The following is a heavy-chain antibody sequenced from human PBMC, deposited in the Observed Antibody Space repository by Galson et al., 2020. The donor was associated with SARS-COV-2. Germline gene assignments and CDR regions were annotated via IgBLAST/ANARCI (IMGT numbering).Heavy chain of an antibody. Sequence: GESLKLSCEASGFTFSTYGMDWVRQAPGQGLEWVAVIWYDGSNKYYADSVKGRFTISRDNSKNTLYLQMNSLRAEDTAVYYCARGSSSHAFDIWGQGTMVTVSS. CDR2: IWYDGSNK. J-gene: IGHJ3*02. V-gene: IGHV3-33*01. CDR1: GFTFSTYG. D-gene: IGHD3-10*01. CDR3: ARGSSSHAFDI.